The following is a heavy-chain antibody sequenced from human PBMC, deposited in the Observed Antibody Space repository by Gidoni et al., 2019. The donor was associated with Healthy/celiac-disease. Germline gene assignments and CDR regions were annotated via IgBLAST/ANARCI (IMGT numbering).Heavy chain of an antibody. CDR3: ARSLRYSSSWDYYGMDV. V-gene: IGHV4-4*02. J-gene: IGHJ6*02. Sequence: QVQLQESGPGLVKPSGNLSLTCAVSGGSISSSNWWSWVRQPPGKGLEWIGEIYHSGSTNYHPALKSRVTISVDKSKNQFSLKLSSVTAADTAVYYCARSLRYSSSWDYYGMDVWGQGTTVTVSS. CDR1: GGSISSSNW. D-gene: IGHD6-13*01. CDR2: IYHSGST.